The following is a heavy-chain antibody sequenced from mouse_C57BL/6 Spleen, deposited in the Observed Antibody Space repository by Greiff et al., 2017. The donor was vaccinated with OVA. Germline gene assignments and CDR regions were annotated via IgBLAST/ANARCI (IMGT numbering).Heavy chain of an antibody. Sequence: QVQLKQPGAELVKPGASVKLSCKASGYTFTSYWMQWVKQRPGQGLEWIGEIDPSDSYTNYNQKFKGKATLTVDTSSSTAYMQLSSLTSEDSAVYYCARYLTGTSYYAMDYWGQGTSVTVSS. CDR2: IDPSDSYT. J-gene: IGHJ4*01. V-gene: IGHV1-50*01. CDR3: ARYLTGTSYYAMDY. CDR1: GYTFTSYW. D-gene: IGHD4-1*01.